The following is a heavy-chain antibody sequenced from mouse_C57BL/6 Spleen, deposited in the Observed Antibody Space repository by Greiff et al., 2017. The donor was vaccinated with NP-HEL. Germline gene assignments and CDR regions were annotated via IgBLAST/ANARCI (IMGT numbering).Heavy chain of an antibody. CDR1: GYTFTDYN. D-gene: IGHD1-1*01. J-gene: IGHJ3*01. V-gene: IGHV1-18*01. CDR3: ASYGDDSYYYGSSYEFAY. Sequence: EVQLQQSGPELVKPGASVKIPCKASGYTFTDYNMDWVKQSHGKSLEWIGDINPNNGGTIYNQKFKGKATLTVDKSSSTAYMELRSLTSEDTAVYYCASYGDDSYYYGSSYEFAYWGQGTLVTVSA. CDR2: INPNNGGT.